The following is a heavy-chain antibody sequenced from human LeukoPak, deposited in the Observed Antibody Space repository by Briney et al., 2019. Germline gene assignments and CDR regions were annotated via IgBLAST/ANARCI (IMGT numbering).Heavy chain of an antibody. CDR3: ARGTWIQRRRAHFDI. CDR2: INHSGST. J-gene: IGHJ3*02. CDR1: GGSFSGYY. V-gene: IGHV4-34*01. Sequence: PSETLSLTCAVYGGSFSGYYWSWIRQPPGKGLEWIGKINHSGSTNYNPSLKSRVTISVDTSKNQFSLKLSSVTAADTAVYYCARGTWIQRRRAHFDIWGQGTMVTVSS. D-gene: IGHD5-18*01.